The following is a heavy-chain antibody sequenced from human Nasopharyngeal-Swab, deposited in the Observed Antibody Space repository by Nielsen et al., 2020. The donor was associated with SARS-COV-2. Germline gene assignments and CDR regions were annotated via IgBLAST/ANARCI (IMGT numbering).Heavy chain of an antibody. V-gene: IGHV1-24*01. J-gene: IGHJ4*02. D-gene: IGHD6-19*01. Sequence: ASVKVSCKVSGYTLTELSMHWVRQAPGKGLEWMGGIIPIFGTANYAQKFQGRVTITRDTSASTAYMELSSLRSEDTAVYYCAKIRGWCFDYWGQGTLVTVSS. CDR1: GYTLTELS. CDR2: IIPIFGTA. CDR3: AKIRGWCFDY.